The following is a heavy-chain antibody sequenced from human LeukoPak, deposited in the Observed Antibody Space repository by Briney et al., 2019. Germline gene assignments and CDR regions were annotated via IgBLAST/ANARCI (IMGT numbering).Heavy chain of an antibody. J-gene: IGHJ4*02. CDR3: ARAGAMAASRYYFDY. V-gene: IGHV3-7*01. CDR2: IMQDGSEK. D-gene: IGHD6-19*01. CDR1: GFTFSTYW. Sequence: GGSLRLSCAASGFTFSTYWMSWLRQAPGKGLEWVANIMQDGSEKNYVDSVKGRFTISRDNARNSLYLQMNSLRVEDTAVYYCARAGAMAASRYYFDYWGQGTLVAAYS.